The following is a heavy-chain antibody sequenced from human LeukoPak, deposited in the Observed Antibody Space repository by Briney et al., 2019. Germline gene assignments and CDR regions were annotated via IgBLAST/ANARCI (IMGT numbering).Heavy chain of an antibody. V-gene: IGHV1-69*13. CDR3: AMGLGYCSGGSCYYNWFDP. D-gene: IGHD2-15*01. CDR1: GGTFSSYA. J-gene: IGHJ5*02. CDR2: IIPIFGTA. Sequence: SVKVSCKASGGTFSSYAISWVRQAPGQGLEWMGGIIPIFGTANYALKFQGRVTITADESTSTAYMELSSLRSEDTAVYYCAMGLGYCSGGSCYYNWFDPWGQGTLVTVSS.